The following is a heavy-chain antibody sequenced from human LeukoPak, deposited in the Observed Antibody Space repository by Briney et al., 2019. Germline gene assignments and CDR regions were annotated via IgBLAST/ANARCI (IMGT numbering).Heavy chain of an antibody. CDR3: ARGDDSSGRGDY. V-gene: IGHV1-69*05. CDR2: IIPIFGTA. J-gene: IGHJ4*02. D-gene: IGHD3-22*01. Sequence: ASVKVSCKASGGTFSSYAISWVRQAPGQGLEWMGGIIPIFGTANYAQKFQGRVTITTDESTSTAYMELSSLRSEDTAVYYCARGDDSSGRGDYWGQGTLVTVSS. CDR1: GGTFSSYA.